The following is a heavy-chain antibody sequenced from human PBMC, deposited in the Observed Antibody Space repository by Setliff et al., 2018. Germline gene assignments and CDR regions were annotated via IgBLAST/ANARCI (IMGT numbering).Heavy chain of an antibody. CDR3: AREEVGRYSSGWYISSDNWFDP. CDR1: GYTFTSYG. J-gene: IGHJ5*02. Sequence: ASVKVSCKASGYTFTSYGISWVRQAPGQGLEWMGWISAYNANTNYAQKLQGRVTMTTDTSTSTAYMELRSLRSDDTAVYYCAREEVGRYSSGWYISSDNWFDPWGQGTLVTVSS. V-gene: IGHV1-18*01. CDR2: ISAYNANT. D-gene: IGHD6-19*01.